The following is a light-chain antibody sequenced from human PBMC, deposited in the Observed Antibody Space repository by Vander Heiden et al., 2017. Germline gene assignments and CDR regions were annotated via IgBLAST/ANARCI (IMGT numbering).Light chain of an antibody. V-gene: IGKV4-1*01. J-gene: IGKJ2*01. CDR3: QQYYTSPYT. CDR2: WAS. Sequence: DIVMTQSPDSLSVSLGERATINCKSSQSVLYSSDNKNYLAWYQHKPGQPPRLLIHWASTRESGVPDRFRGSGSGADFTLTISSLQAEDVAVYYCQQYYTSPYTFGQGTKLEIK. CDR1: QSVLYSSDNKNY.